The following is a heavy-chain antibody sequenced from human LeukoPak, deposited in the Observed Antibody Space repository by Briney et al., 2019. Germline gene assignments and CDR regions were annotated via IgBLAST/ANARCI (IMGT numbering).Heavy chain of an antibody. CDR3: ARLTAGVVVAAHHVVEAKLYHYFDY. J-gene: IGHJ4*02. Sequence: ASVKVSCKVSGYTLTELSMHWVRQAPGKGLEWMGGFDPEDGETIYAQKFQGRVTMTEDTSTDTAYMELSSLRSDDTAVYYCARLTAGVVVAAHHVVEAKLYHYFDYWGQGTLVTVSS. D-gene: IGHD2-15*01. CDR2: FDPEDGET. V-gene: IGHV1-24*01. CDR1: GYTLTELS.